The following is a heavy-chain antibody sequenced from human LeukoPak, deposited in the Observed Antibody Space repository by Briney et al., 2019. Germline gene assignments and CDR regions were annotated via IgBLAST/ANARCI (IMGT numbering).Heavy chain of an antibody. CDR3: AKVIHVSGWGSRSFDF. CDR1: GFTFDDYA. J-gene: IGHJ4*02. V-gene: IGHV3-9*01. CDR2: ISWNSASI. Sequence: GGSLRLSCAASGFTFDDYAMHWLRQVPGKGLEWVSGISWNSASIGYADSVKGRFTISRDNAKNSLFLQINSLRVEDTALYYRAKVIHVSGWGSRSFDFWGQGTLVTVSS. D-gene: IGHD3-10*01.